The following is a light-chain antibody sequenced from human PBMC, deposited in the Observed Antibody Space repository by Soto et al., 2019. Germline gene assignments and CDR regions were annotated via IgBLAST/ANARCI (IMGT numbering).Light chain of an antibody. Sequence: QSVLTQPPSASGSPGQSLTISCTWTSSDVGFYNFVSWYQQRPGKAPKLVIYEVTKRPSGVPDRFSGSKYGSTASLTVSGLQADDEAEYYCASYAGTKLFVFGSGTKVTVL. CDR1: SSDVGFYNF. CDR2: EVT. J-gene: IGLJ1*01. V-gene: IGLV2-8*01. CDR3: ASYAGTKLFV.